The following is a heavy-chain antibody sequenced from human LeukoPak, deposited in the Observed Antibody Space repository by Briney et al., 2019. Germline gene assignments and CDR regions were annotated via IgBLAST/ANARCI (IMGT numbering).Heavy chain of an antibody. J-gene: IGHJ4*02. V-gene: IGHV1-46*01. CDR1: GYTFTSYY. CDR2: FNPGGGST. Sequence: ASVKVSCMASGYTFTSYYIHWVRQAPGQGLEWMGIFNPGGGSTSYAQKLQGRITMTSDTTTSTGYMELSSLRSEDTAVYYCARELSGGSFDYWGQGALVTVSS. D-gene: IGHD7-27*01. CDR3: ARELSGGSFDY.